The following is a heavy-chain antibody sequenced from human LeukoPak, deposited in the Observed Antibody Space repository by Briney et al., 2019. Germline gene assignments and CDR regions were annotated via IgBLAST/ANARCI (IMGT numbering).Heavy chain of an antibody. J-gene: IGHJ5*01. CDR3: ARDLWNFYDSSGYYRDFDS. Sequence: ASVKVSCKATSRISWVRQAPGQGLEWMGWIGSYGGDTYYAQKFQGRVTVTTDTSTSIAYMGLRSLRSDDTAVYYCARDLWNFYDSSGYYRDFDSWGQGTLVTVSS. CDR2: IGSYGGDT. CDR1: TSR. D-gene: IGHD3-22*01. V-gene: IGHV1-18*01.